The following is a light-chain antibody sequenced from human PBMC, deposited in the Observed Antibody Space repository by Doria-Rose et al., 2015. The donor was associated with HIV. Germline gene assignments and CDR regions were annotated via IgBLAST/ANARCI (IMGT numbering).Light chain of an antibody. CDR2: GAS. CDR1: QSVRSNS. CDR3: QHYGNSPLYT. Sequence: TLSCRASQSVRSNSLTWYQQRPGQAPRLLIYGASNRAIGIPDRFSGSGSGTDFTLTISRLEPEDFAVYYCQHYGNSPLYTFGQGTKLDIK. V-gene: IGKV3-20*01. J-gene: IGKJ2*01.